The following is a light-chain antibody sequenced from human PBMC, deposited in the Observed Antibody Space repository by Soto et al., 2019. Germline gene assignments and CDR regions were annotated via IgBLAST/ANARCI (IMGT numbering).Light chain of an antibody. J-gene: IGKJ1*01. CDR1: QDIGND. Sequence: AIQMTQAPSSLAGSVGDRLTITCRASQDIGNDLGWYQQKPGKAPKLLIYAASSLQSGVSSRFSGSGSGTEFTLTISSLQPEDFATYYCLQVFNFPRAFGQGTKVDNK. CDR2: AAS. V-gene: IGKV1-6*02. CDR3: LQVFNFPRA.